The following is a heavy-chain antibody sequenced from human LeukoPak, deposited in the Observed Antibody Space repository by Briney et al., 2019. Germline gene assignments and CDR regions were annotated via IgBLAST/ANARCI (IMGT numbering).Heavy chain of an antibody. V-gene: IGHV4-39*07. CDR1: GGSISSSSYY. CDR3: ARGAGAMPY. CDR2: INHSGST. Sequence: SETLSLTCTVSGGSISSSSYYWGWIRQPPGKGLEWIGEINHSGSTNYNPSLKSRVTISVDTSKNQFSLKLSSVTAADTAVYYCARGAGAMPYWGQGTLVTVSS. D-gene: IGHD3-16*01. J-gene: IGHJ4*02.